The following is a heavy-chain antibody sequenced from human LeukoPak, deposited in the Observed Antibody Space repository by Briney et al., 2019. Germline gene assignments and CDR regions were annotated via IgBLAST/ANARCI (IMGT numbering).Heavy chain of an antibody. CDR1: GYTFTGYY. D-gene: IGHD3-3*01. V-gene: IGHV1-2*02. Sequence: ASVKVSCKASGYTFTGYYMHWVRQAPGQGLEWMGWINPNSGGTNYAQKFQGRVTMTRDTSSSTAYIELSRLRSDDTAVYYCASPSITIFGVVINYGMDVWGQGTTVTVSS. CDR2: INPNSGGT. CDR3: ASPSITIFGVVINYGMDV. J-gene: IGHJ6*02.